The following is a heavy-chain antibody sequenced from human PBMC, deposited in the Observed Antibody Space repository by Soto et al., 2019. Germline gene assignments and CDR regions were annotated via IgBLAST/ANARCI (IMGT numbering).Heavy chain of an antibody. CDR3: AREAHRGYSSSWYGYYYYYGMDV. Sequence: ASVKVSCKASGGTFSSYAISWVRQAPGQGLEWMGGIIPIFGTANYTQKFQGRVTITADESTSTAYMELSSLRSEDTAVYYCAREAHRGYSSSWYGYYYYYGMDVWGQGTTVTVSS. J-gene: IGHJ6*02. V-gene: IGHV1-69*13. D-gene: IGHD6-13*01. CDR1: GGTFSSYA. CDR2: IIPIFGTA.